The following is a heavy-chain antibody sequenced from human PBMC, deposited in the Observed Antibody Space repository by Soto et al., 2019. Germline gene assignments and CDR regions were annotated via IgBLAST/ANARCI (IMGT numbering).Heavy chain of an antibody. J-gene: IGHJ3*02. D-gene: IGHD3-3*01. Sequence: SETLSLTCAVSGGSISSGCYSWSWIRQPPGKGLEWIGYIYHSGSTYYNQSLKSRVTISVDRSKNQFSLKLSSVTAAETAVYYCDRGSHDFWSGYRSPNDAFDILGQGTMVTVSS. CDR3: DRGSHDFWSGYRSPNDAFDI. CDR1: GGSISSGCYS. V-gene: IGHV4-30-2*01. CDR2: IYHSGST.